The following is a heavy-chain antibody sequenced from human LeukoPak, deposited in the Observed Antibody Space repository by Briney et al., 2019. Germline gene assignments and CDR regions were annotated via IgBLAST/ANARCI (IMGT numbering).Heavy chain of an antibody. Sequence: PSETLSLTCTVSGGSISSYYWSWIRQPAGKGLEWIGRIYTSGSTNYNPSLKSRVTMSVDTSKNQFSLKLSSVTAADTAVYYCARVTPRLEDGDYYDYWGQGTLVTVSS. J-gene: IGHJ4*02. CDR2: IYTSGST. CDR1: GGSISSYY. CDR3: ARVTPRLEDGDYYDY. D-gene: IGHD4-17*01. V-gene: IGHV4-4*07.